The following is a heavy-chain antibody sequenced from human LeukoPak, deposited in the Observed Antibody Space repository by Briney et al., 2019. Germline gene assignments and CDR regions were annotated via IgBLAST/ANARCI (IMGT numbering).Heavy chain of an antibody. CDR1: GYTFTSYG. V-gene: IGHV1-46*01. Sequence: ASVKVSCKASGYTFTSYGISWVRQAPGQGLEWMGIIKPSGGSTSYAQKFQSRVTMTRDMSTSTVYMELSSLRSEDTAVYYCARASAGGYWGQGTLVTVSS. CDR3: ARASAGGY. D-gene: IGHD2-2*01. CDR2: IKPSGGST. J-gene: IGHJ4*02.